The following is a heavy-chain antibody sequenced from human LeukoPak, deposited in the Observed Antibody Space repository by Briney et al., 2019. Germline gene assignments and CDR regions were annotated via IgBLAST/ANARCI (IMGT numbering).Heavy chain of an antibody. J-gene: IGHJ5*02. V-gene: IGHV4-34*01. CDR2: INHSGST. D-gene: IGHD6-13*01. Sequence: PSETLSLTCAVYGGSFSGYYWSWIRQPPGKGLEWIGEINHSGSTNYNPSLNRRVTISVHPSKTQFSLKLSSVTAADTAVYYCARGKQQLGRLGGWFDPWGQGTLVTVSS. CDR1: GGSFSGYY. CDR3: ARGKQQLGRLGGWFDP.